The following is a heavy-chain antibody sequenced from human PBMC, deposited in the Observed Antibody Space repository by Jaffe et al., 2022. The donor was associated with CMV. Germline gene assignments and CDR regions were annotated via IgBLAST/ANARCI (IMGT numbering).Heavy chain of an antibody. J-gene: IGHJ3*02. CDR1: GFTFSSYE. D-gene: IGHD3-22*01. V-gene: IGHV3-48*03. Sequence: EVQLVESGGGLVQPGGSLRLSCAASGFTFSSYEMNWVRQAPGKGLEWVSYISSSGSTIYYADSVKGRFTISRDNAKNSLYLQMNSLRAEDTAVYYCARVHYYDSSGYGNDAFDIWGQGTMVTVSS. CDR3: ARVHYYDSSGYGNDAFDI. CDR2: ISSSGSTI.